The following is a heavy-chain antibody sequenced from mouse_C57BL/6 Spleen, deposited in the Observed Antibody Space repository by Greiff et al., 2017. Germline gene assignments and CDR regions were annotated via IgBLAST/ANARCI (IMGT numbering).Heavy chain of an antibody. J-gene: IGHJ2*01. CDR3: ARGGDCDGPDY. CDR1: GYTFTSYW. Sequence: QVQLKESGAELAKPGASVKLSCKASGYTFTSYWMHWVKQRPGQGLEWIGYINPSSGYTKYNQKFKDKVTLTADKSSSTAYMQLSSLTYEDSAVYYCARGGDCDGPDYWGQGTTLTVSS. CDR2: INPSSGYT. V-gene: IGHV1-7*01. D-gene: IGHD1-2*01.